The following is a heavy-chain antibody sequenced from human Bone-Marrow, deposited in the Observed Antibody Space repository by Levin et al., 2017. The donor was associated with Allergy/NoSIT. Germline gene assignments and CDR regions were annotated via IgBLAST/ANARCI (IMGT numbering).Heavy chain of an antibody. CDR2: INLVNGNT. CDR3: AREVIPRGSSRQWLPLDWFDP. D-gene: IGHD5-12*01. Sequence: ASVKVSCKASGYSFTHYAIHWVRQAPGQRLEWMGWINLVNGNTKYSQNFQGRVTITKDTSASTVYVELSSLRSEDTAVYYCAREVIPRGSSRQWLPLDWFDPWGQGTLVTVSS. CDR1: GYSFTHYA. V-gene: IGHV1-3*01. J-gene: IGHJ5*02.